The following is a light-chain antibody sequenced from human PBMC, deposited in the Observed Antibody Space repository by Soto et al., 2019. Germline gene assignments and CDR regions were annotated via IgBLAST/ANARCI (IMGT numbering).Light chain of an antibody. J-gene: IGLJ3*02. CDR3: CSYAGSSTWV. V-gene: IGLV2-23*02. CDR2: EVI. CDR1: SSDVGNYNL. Sequence: QSVLTQPASVSGSPGQSITISCTGTSSDVGNYNLVSWYQHHPGKAPKLMIYEVIKRPSGVSNRFSGSKSGNTASLTISGLQAEDEADYYCCSYAGSSTWVFGGGTKLTVL.